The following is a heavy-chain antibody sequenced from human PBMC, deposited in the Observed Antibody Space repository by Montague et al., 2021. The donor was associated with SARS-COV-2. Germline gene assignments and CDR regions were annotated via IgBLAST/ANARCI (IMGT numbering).Heavy chain of an antibody. D-gene: IGHD2-2*01. V-gene: IGHV4-39*01. CDR3: ARHTVFCTSTSCFQEPPLYVYRDV. J-gene: IGHJ6*03. CDR2: IYYSGSS. CDR1: GDSISHSSFY. Sequence: SETLSLTCSVSGDSISHSSFYWGWIRQPPGKGLEWIGRIYYSGSSSYNPSLKSRVTISIDTSKNQFSLELSSVTAADTAVYYCARHTVFCTSTSCFQEPPLYVYRDVWGGGTTVTVSS.